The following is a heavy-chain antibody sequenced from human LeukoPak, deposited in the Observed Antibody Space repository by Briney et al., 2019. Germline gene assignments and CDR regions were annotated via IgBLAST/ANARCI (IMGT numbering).Heavy chain of an antibody. V-gene: IGHV4-61*02. Sequence: SETLSLTCTVSGGSISSGSYYWSWIRQPAGKGLEWIGRIFTSGSTNYNPSLKSRVTISMDTSKNQFSLKLSSVTAADTAVYYCARHGLGAAGMRAWGQGTLVTVSS. J-gene: IGHJ5*02. CDR2: IFTSGST. D-gene: IGHD6-13*01. CDR3: ARHGLGAAGMRA. CDR1: GGSISSGSYY.